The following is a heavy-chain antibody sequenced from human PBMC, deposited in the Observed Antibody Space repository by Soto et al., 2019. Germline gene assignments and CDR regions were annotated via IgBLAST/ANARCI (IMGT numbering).Heavy chain of an antibody. CDR3: AKDPSTGSADY. V-gene: IGHV3-23*01. J-gene: IGHJ4*02. CDR1: GFILSNYA. D-gene: IGHD3-9*01. CDR2: LSKDGANE. Sequence: AAGSLRLSCTASGFILSNYAMDWVRQAPGKGLEWVSTLSKDGANEHYADSVKGRFTISRDGSKNTLYLQMNSLRAEDTAMYYCAKDPSTGSADYWGQGTQVTVSS.